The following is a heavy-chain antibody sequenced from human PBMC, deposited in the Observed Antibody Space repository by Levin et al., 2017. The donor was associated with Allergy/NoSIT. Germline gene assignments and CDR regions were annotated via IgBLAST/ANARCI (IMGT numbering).Heavy chain of an antibody. CDR3: TTGGDDYGDYFDY. D-gene: IGHD4-17*01. CDR1: GSTFSNAW. V-gene: IGHV3-15*01. J-gene: IGHJ4*02. Sequence: GESLKISCAASGSTFSNAWMSWVRQAPGKGLEWVGRIKSKTDGGTTDYAAPVKGRFTISRDDSKNTLYLQMNSLKTEDTAVYYCTTGGDDYGDYFDYWGQGTLVTVSS. CDR2: IKSKTDGGTT.